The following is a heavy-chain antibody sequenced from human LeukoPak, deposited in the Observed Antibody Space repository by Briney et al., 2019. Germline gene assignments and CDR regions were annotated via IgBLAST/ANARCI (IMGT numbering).Heavy chain of an antibody. J-gene: IGHJ4*02. V-gene: IGHV3-48*01. CDR3: ARDQWLDY. CDR2: IGTSGNTI. Sequence: GGSLRLSCAASGFTFSGYIMHWVRQAPGKGLEWISFIGTSGNTIYYADSVKGRFTVSRDNAKNSLYLQMNSLRAEDNAVYYCARDQWLDYWGQGTLVTVSS. D-gene: IGHD6-19*01. CDR1: GFTFSGYI.